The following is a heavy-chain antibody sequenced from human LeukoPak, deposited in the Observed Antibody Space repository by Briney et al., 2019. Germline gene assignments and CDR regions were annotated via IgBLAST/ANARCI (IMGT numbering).Heavy chain of an antibody. Sequence: GGSLRLSCATSGFTFDRYTIHWVRQAPGKGLEWVSLAGWAGGTTYYSDSVRGRFTISRDSGKNSVYLQMNSLTTDDTAFYFCAKELDTMFFDYWGQGALVTVSS. CDR1: GFTFDRYT. J-gene: IGHJ4*02. CDR2: AGWAGGTT. D-gene: IGHD3-10*02. CDR3: AKELDTMFFDY. V-gene: IGHV3-43*01.